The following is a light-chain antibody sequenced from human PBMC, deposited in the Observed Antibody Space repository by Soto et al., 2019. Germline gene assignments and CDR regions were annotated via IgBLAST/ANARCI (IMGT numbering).Light chain of an antibody. CDR3: AAWDDSLSGSYV. J-gene: IGLJ1*01. CDR2: SNN. CDR1: SSNIGSNY. V-gene: IGLV1-47*02. Sequence: QSMLTQPPASSGTPGQRGTISCSGSSSNIGSNYVYWYQQLPGTAPKLLIYSNNQRPSGVPDRFSGSKSGTSASLAISGLRSEDEADYYCAAWDDSLSGSYVFGTGTKVTVL.